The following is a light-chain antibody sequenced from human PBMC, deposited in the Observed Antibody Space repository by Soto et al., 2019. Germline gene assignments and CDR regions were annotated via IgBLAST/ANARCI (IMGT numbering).Light chain of an antibody. Sequence: QSALTQPRSVSGSPGQSVTISCTGTSSDVGGSNLVSWYQQHAGRAPKLVIYDVIKRPSGVPDRFSGSKSGNTASLTISGLKVEDEADYYCFSYAGNSLWVFGGGTKLTVL. CDR3: FSYAGNSLWV. J-gene: IGLJ3*02. V-gene: IGLV2-11*01. CDR2: DVI. CDR1: SSDVGGSNL.